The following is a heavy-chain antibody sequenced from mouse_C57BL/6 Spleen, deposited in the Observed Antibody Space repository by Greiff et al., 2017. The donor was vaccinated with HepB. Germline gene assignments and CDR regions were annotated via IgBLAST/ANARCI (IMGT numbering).Heavy chain of an antibody. CDR1: GYTFTSYW. D-gene: IGHD2-1*01. CDR2: IYPSDSET. Sequence: VQLQQPGAELVRPGSSVKLSCKASGYTFTSYWMDWVKQRPGQGLEWIGNIYPSDSETHYNQKFKDKATLTVDKSSSTAYMQLSSLTSEDSAVYYCARDGNYLPAAMDYWGQGTSVTVSS. V-gene: IGHV1-61*01. CDR3: ARDGNYLPAAMDY. J-gene: IGHJ4*01.